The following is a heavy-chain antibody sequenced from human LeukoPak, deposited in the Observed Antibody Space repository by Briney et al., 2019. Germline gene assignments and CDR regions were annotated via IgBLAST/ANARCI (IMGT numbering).Heavy chain of an antibody. CDR2: ISGSGGST. CDR1: GFTFSSYA. D-gene: IGHD3-22*01. CDR3: ANDGAYYDSSTDAFDI. J-gene: IGHJ3*02. V-gene: IGHV3-23*01. Sequence: GGSLRLSCAASGFTFSSYAMSWVRQAPGKGLEWVSAISGSGGSTYYADSVKGRFIISRDNSKNTLYLQMNSLRAEDTAVYYCANDGAYYDSSTDAFDIWGQGTMVTVSS.